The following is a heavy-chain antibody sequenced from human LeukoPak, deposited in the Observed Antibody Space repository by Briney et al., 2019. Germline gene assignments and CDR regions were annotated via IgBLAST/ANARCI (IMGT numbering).Heavy chain of an antibody. CDR2: ISGSGGST. CDR3: AKGITMIVVVITPFDY. J-gene: IGHJ4*02. CDR1: GFTFSSYA. Sequence: PGGSLRLSRAASGFTFSSYAMSWVRQAPGKGLEWVSAISGSGGSTYYADSVKGRFTISRDNSKNTLYLQMNSLRAEDTAVYYCAKGITMIVVVITPFDYWGQGTLVTVSS. V-gene: IGHV3-23*01. D-gene: IGHD3-22*01.